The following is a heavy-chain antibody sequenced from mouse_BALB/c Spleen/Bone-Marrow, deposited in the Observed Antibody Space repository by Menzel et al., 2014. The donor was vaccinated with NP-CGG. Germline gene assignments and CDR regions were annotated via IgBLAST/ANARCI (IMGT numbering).Heavy chain of an antibody. D-gene: IGHD2-4*01. CDR3: ARTTMITTGGYYAMDY. Sequence: QVQLKESGAELARPGASVKLSCKAPGYTLTSYWMQWVKPRPGQGLEWIGAIYPGDGDTRYTQKFKGKATLTADKSSSTAYMQLSSLASEDSAVYYCARTTMITTGGYYAMDYWGQGTSVTVSS. CDR2: IYPGDGDT. J-gene: IGHJ4*01. CDR1: GYTLTSYW. V-gene: IGHV1-87*01.